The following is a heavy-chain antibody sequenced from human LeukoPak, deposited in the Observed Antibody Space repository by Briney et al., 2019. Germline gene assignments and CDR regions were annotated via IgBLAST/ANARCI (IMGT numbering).Heavy chain of an antibody. CDR3: AKAGLRFLEWQIDY. Sequence: PGGSLRLSCAASGFTFSSCAMSWVRQAPGKGLEWVSAISGSGGSTYYADSVKGRFTISRDNSRNTLYLRMNSLRAEDTAVYYCAKAGLRFLEWQIDYWGQGTLVTVSS. J-gene: IGHJ4*02. CDR2: ISGSGGST. CDR1: GFTFSSCA. V-gene: IGHV3-23*01. D-gene: IGHD3-3*01.